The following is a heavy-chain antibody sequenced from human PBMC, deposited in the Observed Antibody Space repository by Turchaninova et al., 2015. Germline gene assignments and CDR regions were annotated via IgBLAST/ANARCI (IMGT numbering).Heavy chain of an antibody. V-gene: IGHV3-15*01. CDR2: IKSELDGGTT. D-gene: IGHD3-10*01. CDR1: GVTVEMTW. J-gene: IGHJ4*02. Sequence: SRSWAATGVTVEMTWMSWVRKMTGGGLDWVGHIKSELDGGTTDYASSVKGRFTISRDDSNDVMYLQMNSLKIEDTAVYYCTTGDPTTKGPRTYYFDDWGQGTQVTVSS. CDR3: TTGDPTTKGPRTYYFDD.